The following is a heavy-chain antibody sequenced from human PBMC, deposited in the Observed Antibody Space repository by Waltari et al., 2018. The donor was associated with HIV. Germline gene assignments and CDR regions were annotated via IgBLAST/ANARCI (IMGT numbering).Heavy chain of an antibody. CDR3: ATSRTFDY. CDR2: IKQDGSEK. J-gene: IGHJ4*02. D-gene: IGHD2-2*01. V-gene: IGHV3-7*01. Sequence: EVLLVESGGGLVQPGGSLRLSCTASGFMFTSYWMSWVRQAPGKGLEWVANIKQDGSEKYYGDSVKGRFTISRDNAKNSLYLQMNSLRAEDTAMYYCATSRTFDYWGQGTLVTFSS. CDR1: GFMFTSYW.